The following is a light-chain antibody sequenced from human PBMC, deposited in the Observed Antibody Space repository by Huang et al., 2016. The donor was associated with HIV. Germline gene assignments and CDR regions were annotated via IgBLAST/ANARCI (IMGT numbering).Light chain of an antibody. Sequence: IQMVQSPSSISASVGDRVTITCRASQLINRYLNWYIQKPGRDPKLLIYGASSLQSDAPSRFSGSVSGTDFTLTINSLQPEDSATYFCHQSYHSPSPSFGGGTKVEVK. CDR1: QLINRY. CDR2: GAS. CDR3: HQSYHSPSPS. J-gene: IGKJ4*01. V-gene: IGKV1-39*01.